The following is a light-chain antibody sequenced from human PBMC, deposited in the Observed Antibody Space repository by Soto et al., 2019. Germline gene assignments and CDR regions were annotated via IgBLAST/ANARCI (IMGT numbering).Light chain of an antibody. J-gene: IGKJ1*01. Sequence: DIQMTQSPSTLSASVGERVTITCRASQSVTNWLAWYQQKPGKAPKLLIYKASSLQSGVPSRFSGSGSGTEFTLTISSLQPDDFATYYCHQYKTYWTFGHGTKVDIK. CDR2: KAS. CDR3: HQYKTYWT. V-gene: IGKV1-5*03. CDR1: QSVTNW.